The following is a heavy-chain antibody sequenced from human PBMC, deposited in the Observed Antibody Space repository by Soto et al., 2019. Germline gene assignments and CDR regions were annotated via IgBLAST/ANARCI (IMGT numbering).Heavy chain of an antibody. CDR2: ISSSGSTI. V-gene: IGHV3-11*01. D-gene: IGHD2-21*01. Sequence: QVQLVESGGGLVKPGGSLRLSCEASGFTFSDYYMSWIRQAPGKGLEWVSYISSSGSTIYYADSVKGRFTISRDNAKNSLYLQMNSLRAEDTAVYYCARAYCGGDCYYWPQYYFDYWGQGTLVTVSS. CDR3: ARAYCGGDCYYWPQYYFDY. J-gene: IGHJ4*02. CDR1: GFTFSDYY.